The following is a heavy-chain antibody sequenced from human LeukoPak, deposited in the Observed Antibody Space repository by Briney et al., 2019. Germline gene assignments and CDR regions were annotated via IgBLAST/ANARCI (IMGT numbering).Heavy chain of an antibody. CDR1: GFSLSTSGVG. CDR3: ARWRIAALAFDY. CDR2: VHSSGDT. D-gene: IGHD6-6*01. J-gene: IGHJ4*02. Sequence: ESGPTLVNPTQTLTLTCTFSGFSLSTSGVGVGWIRQPPGKGLEWIGYVHSSGDTNYNSSLNSRVTISLDTSKNDFSLKLTSVTAADTAVYFCARWRIAALAFDYWGQGTLVTVSS. V-gene: IGHV4-61*03.